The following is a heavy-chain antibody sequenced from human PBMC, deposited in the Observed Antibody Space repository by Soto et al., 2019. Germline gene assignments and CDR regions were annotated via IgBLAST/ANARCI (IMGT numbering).Heavy chain of an antibody. Sequence: GGSLRLSCAASGFTVSSNYMSWVRQAPGKGLEWVSVIYSGGSTYYADSVKGRFTVSRDNSKNTLYLQMNSLRAEDTAVYYCARDPGYSYGYYYGMDVWGQGTTVTVSS. D-gene: IGHD5-18*01. CDR2: IYSGGST. CDR1: GFTVSSNY. J-gene: IGHJ6*02. CDR3: ARDPGYSYGYYYGMDV. V-gene: IGHV3-53*05.